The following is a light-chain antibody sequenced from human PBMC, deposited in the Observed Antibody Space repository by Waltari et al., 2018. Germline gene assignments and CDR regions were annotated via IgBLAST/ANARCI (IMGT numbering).Light chain of an antibody. J-gene: IGKJ1*01. CDR1: QSISSW. V-gene: IGKV1-5*03. CDR3: KQYNSYQT. CDR2: KAS. Sequence: DIQMTQSPSTLSASVGDRVTITCRASQSISSWLAWYQQKPGKAPKLLIYKASSLESGVPSRFSGSGSGTEVTLTISSLQPDDFATYYCKQYNSYQTFGQGTKVEIK.